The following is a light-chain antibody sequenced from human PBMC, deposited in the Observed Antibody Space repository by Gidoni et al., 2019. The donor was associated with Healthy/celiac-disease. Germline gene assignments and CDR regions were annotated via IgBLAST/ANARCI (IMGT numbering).Light chain of an antibody. CDR3: PVWDSSSDHVV. Sequence: SCVLTQPLSVSVAPGTTVRITCGGDNIGIKSVHWYQQQPGQAPVLVIYYDSDRPSGIPERFSGSNSGNTASLTISRVQSGDEADYYCPVWDSSSDHVVFGGGTKLTVL. V-gene: IGLV3-21*04. J-gene: IGLJ2*01. CDR2: YDS. CDR1: NIGIKS.